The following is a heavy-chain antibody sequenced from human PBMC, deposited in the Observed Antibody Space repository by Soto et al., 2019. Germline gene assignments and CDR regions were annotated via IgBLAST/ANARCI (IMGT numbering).Heavy chain of an antibody. Sequence: EVQLVESGGDLVQPGRSLRLACTASGFKFDDYAMHWVRQAPGKGLEWVSGISWKSGSMNYADSVKGRFTISRDNAKNSLYLQINSLRSEDTALYYCAKEIYDILTGYSRGDGLDLWGHGTMVTVSS. CDR1: GFKFDDYA. CDR3: AKEIYDILTGYSRGDGLDL. V-gene: IGHV3-9*01. CDR2: ISWKSGSM. D-gene: IGHD3-9*01. J-gene: IGHJ3*01.